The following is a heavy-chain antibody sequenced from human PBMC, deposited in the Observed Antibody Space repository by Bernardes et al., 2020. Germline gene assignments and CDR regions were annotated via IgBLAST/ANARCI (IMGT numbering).Heavy chain of an antibody. V-gene: IGHV4-34*01. CDR2: INHSGST. D-gene: IGHD2-8*02. CDR1: GGSFSGYY. CDR3: ARGDCTGGVCYRAYYYYYYGMDV. J-gene: IGHJ6*04. Sequence: SETLSLTCAVYGGSFSGYYWSWIRQPPGKGLEWIGEINHSGSTNYNPSLKSRVTISVDTSKNQFSLKLSSVTAADTAVYYCARGDCTGGVCYRAYYYYYYGMDVWGKGTTVTVSS.